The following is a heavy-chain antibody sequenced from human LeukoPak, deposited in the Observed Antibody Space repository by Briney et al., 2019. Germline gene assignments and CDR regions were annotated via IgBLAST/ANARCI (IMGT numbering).Heavy chain of an antibody. V-gene: IGHV4-59*01. D-gene: IGHD1-20*01. CDR3: ARGGITGDDY. CDR1: GGSLSGYH. J-gene: IGHJ4*02. CDR2: IYYSGST. Sequence: PSETLSLTCTVSGGSLSGYHWSWIRQPPGKGLEWIGYIYYSGSTNYNPSLKSRITISVDTSKNQFSLKLSSVTAADTAVYYCARGGITGDDYWGQGTLVTVSS.